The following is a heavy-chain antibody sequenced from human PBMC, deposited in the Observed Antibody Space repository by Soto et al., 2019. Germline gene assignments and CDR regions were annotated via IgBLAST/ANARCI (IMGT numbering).Heavy chain of an antibody. CDR3: ARDRAAYCGGDCNMDF. D-gene: IGHD2-21*01. V-gene: IGHV1-18*01. J-gene: IGHJ6*03. Sequence: QVQLVQSGAEVKKPGASVKVSCKASGYTLTPYGISWVRQAPGQGLEWMGWISVYNGKTNYAQNLQGRVTMTTDTTTRTAYMELRSRTSADTAVYSCARDRAAYCGGDCNMDFWGKGTTATVS. CDR2: ISVYNGKT. CDR1: GYTLTPYG.